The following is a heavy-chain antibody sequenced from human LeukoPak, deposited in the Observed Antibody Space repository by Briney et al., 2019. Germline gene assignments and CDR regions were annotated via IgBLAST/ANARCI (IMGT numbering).Heavy chain of an antibody. V-gene: IGHV1-69*05. D-gene: IGHD3-3*01. CDR2: IFPMFGST. CDR1: GGNVNSHA. CDR3: ARDLGFVTIFGVVIPIDY. Sequence: ASVKVSCKASGGNVNSHAISWVRQAPGQGLEWMGGIFPMFGSTKDAQKLQGRVTMTTDTSTSTAYMELRSLRSDDTAVYYCARDLGFVTIFGVVIPIDYWGQGTLVTVSS. J-gene: IGHJ4*02.